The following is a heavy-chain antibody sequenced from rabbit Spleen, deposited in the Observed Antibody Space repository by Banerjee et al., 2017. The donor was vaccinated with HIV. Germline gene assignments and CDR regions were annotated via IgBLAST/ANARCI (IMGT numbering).Heavy chain of an antibody. CDR3: ARGSAAMTMVITGYYLNL. V-gene: IGHV1S45*01. CDR2: IDTNDGDT. D-gene: IGHD2-1*01. CDR1: GFSFSSNW. Sequence: QEQLVEPGGGLVKPGGTLTLTCTVSGFSFSSNWICWVRQAPGKGLEWIACIDTNDGDTDYANWPKGRFTISKTSSTTVTLEMTSLTAADTATYFCARGSAAMTMVITGYYLNLWGPGTLVTVS. J-gene: IGHJ4*01.